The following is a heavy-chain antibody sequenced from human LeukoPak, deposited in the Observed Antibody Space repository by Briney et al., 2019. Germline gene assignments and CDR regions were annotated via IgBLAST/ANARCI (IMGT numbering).Heavy chain of an antibody. Sequence: ASVKVSCKASGGTFSSYTISWVQQAPGQGLEWMGRIIPILGIANYAQKFQGRVTITADKSTSTAYMELSSLRSEDTAVYYCARDLIVVVPAARFEAWGQGTLVTVSS. CDR1: GGTFSSYT. CDR3: ARDLIVVVPAARFEA. D-gene: IGHD2-2*01. V-gene: IGHV1-69*04. J-gene: IGHJ5*02. CDR2: IIPILGIA.